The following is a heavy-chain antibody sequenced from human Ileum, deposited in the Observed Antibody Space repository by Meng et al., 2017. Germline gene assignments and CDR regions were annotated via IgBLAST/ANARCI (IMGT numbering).Heavy chain of an antibody. D-gene: IGHD3-22*01. CDR2: IFQSGRT. Sequence: VQLHESGPRLAEPSGTLSLTCAVSGTWWSWVRQPPGKGLEWIGEIFQSGRTNYNPSLKSRVTISIDKSKSQISLQLSAVTAADTAVYSCATSNDRDVYYLGYWGQGTLVTVSS. CDR1: GTW. J-gene: IGHJ4*02. CDR3: ATSNDRDVYYLGY. V-gene: IGHV4-4*02.